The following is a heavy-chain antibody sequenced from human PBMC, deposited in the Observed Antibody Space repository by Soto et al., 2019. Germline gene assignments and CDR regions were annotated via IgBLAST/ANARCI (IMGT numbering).Heavy chain of an antibody. CDR1: GYNFNTFD. Sequence: KASCKASGYNFNTFDIYWVRQAIGHGLEXMGWMXTHSGNKGYAXXLRGRVTXXRNNYNTTAYMEMTSLTSDDTGVYYCAGGNFRYWGQGTLVTVSS. CDR2: MXTHSGNK. CDR3: AGGNFRY. V-gene: IGHV1-8*02. J-gene: IGHJ4*02.